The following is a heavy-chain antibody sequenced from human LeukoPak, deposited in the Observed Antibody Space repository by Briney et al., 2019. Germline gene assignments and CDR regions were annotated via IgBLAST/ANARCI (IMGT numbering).Heavy chain of an antibody. CDR1: GGTFSSYA. V-gene: IGHV1-69*13. CDR2: IIPIFGTA. J-gene: IGHJ6*03. Sequence: ASVKVSCKASGGTFSSYAISWVRQAPGQGLEWMGGIIPIFGTANYAQKFQGRVTITADESTSTAYMELSSLRSEDTAVYYCARVRYGFGELSRGLFGGGYYMDVWGKGTTVTISS. D-gene: IGHD3-10*01. CDR3: ARVRYGFGELSRGLFGGGYYMDV.